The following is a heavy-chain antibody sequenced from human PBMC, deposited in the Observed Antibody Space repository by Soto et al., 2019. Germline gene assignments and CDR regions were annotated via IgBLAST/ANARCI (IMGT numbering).Heavy chain of an antibody. CDR1: GFTFNVYG. CDR2: ISYDGSNQ. J-gene: IGHJ4*02. Sequence: GGSLRLSCAASGFTFNVYGMHWVRQAPDKGLEWVALISYDGSNQYYADSVKGRFTISRDNSKNTLFLQMNSLRADDTAVYYCAKDQASGQGSFDSWGQGTLVTVSS. CDR3: AKDQASGQGSFDS. V-gene: IGHV3-30*18.